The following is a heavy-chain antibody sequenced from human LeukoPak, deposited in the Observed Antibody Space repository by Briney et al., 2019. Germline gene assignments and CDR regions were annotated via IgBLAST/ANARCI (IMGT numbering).Heavy chain of an antibody. Sequence: GGSLRLSCAASGFTFSSYSMNWVRQAPGKGLEWVSSISSSSSYIYYADSVKGRFTISRDNAKNSLYLQMNSLRAEDTAVYYCATQTCGGDCYPFDYWGLGTLVIVSS. D-gene: IGHD2-21*02. J-gene: IGHJ4*02. CDR1: GFTFSSYS. CDR2: ISSSSSYI. V-gene: IGHV3-21*01. CDR3: ATQTCGGDCYPFDY.